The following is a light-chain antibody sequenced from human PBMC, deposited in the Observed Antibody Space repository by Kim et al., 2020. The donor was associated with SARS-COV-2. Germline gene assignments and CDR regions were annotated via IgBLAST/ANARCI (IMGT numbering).Light chain of an antibody. CDR3: QSADISGTSWI. Sequence: QWPGRAPILVLYRDKERPSWIPERFSGSRSGTTLTLTITGVQTEAAADYFCQSADISGTSWIFAGGTQLTVL. CDR2: RDK. J-gene: IGLJ2*01. V-gene: IGLV3-25*03.